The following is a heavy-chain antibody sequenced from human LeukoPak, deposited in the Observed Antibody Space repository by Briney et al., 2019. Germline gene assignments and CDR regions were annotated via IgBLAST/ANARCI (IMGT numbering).Heavy chain of an antibody. CDR1: GGSFSGYY. J-gene: IGHJ4*02. CDR2: INHSGST. V-gene: IGHV4-34*01. CDR3: ARVGYSSSSFPFDY. D-gene: IGHD6-6*01. Sequence: SETLSLTCAVYGGSFSGYYWSWIRQPPGKGLEWIGEINHSGSTNYNPSLKSRVTISVDTSKNQFSLKLSSVTAADTAVYYCARVGYSSSSFPFDYWGQGTLVTVS.